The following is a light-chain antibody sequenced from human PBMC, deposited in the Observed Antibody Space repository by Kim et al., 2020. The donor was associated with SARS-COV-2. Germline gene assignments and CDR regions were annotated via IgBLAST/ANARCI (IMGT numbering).Light chain of an antibody. J-gene: IGLJ7*01. CDR2: TTN. Sequence: QSVLTQPPSASGTPGQRVTISCSGSSSNIGSNTVSWYQQLPGTAPKLLIYTTNQRPSGVPDRFSGSKSGTSASLAISGLQSEDEADYYCAAWNDSLNGPLFGGGTQLTVL. V-gene: IGLV1-44*01. CDR1: SSNIGSNT. CDR3: AAWNDSLNGPL.